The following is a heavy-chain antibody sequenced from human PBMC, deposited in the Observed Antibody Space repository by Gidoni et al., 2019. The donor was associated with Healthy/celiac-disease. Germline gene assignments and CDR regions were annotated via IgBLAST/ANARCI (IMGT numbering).Heavy chain of an antibody. J-gene: IGHJ5*02. CDR3: ARRIGYCSSTSCAWRWFDP. CDR2: SYYSGST. CDR1: GGSLSNSSYY. V-gene: IGHV4-39*01. Sequence: QLQLQESGPGLVKPSETLSLTCTVSGGSLSNSSYYWGWIRRPPGKGLEWIGSSYYSGSTYYNPSLKSRVTISVDTSKNQFSLKLSSVTAADTAVYYCARRIGYCSSTSCAWRWFDPWGQGTLVTVSS. D-gene: IGHD2-2*01.